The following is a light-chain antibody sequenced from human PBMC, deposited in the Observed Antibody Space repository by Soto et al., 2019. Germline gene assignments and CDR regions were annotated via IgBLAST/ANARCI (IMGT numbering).Light chain of an antibody. CDR2: TAS. J-gene: IGKJ1*01. V-gene: IGKV1-39*01. CDR1: QTIIRY. Sequence: DIQMTQSPSSLSASVGARVPITCRASQTIIRYLNWYQQESGKAPKLLISTASSLRSGVPSRFNGSRSGTDFTLTISSLQPEDFATYYCQQSYSTPPRTFGQGTKVDIK. CDR3: QQSYSTPPRT.